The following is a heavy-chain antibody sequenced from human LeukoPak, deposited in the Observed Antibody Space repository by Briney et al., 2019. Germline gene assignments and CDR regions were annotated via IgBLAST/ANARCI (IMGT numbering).Heavy chain of an antibody. V-gene: IGHV3-23*01. Sequence: PGGSLRLSCAASGFTFSSYAMSWVRQAPGKGLEWVSAISGSGGSTYYADSVKGRFTISRDNSKNTLYLQMNSLRAEDTAVYYCAKGVRAVARDYYYGMDVWGQGTTVTVSS. CDR2: ISGSGGST. D-gene: IGHD6-19*01. CDR3: AKGVRAVARDYYYGMDV. J-gene: IGHJ6*02. CDR1: GFTFSSYA.